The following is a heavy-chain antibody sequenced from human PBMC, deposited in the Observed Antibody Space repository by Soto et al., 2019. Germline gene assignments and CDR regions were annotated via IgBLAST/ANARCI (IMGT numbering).Heavy chain of an antibody. CDR1: GFTFSSYA. CDR2: ISYDGSNK. V-gene: IGHV3-30-3*01. Sequence: QVQLVESGGGVVQPGRSLRLSCAASGFTFSSYAMHWVRQAPGKGLEWVAVISYDGSNKYYADSVKGRFTIYRDNSKNTLYLQMNRLRAEDTAVYYCARDYCSGGSCYSSWFDPWGQGTLVTVSS. J-gene: IGHJ5*02. CDR3: ARDYCSGGSCYSSWFDP. D-gene: IGHD2-15*01.